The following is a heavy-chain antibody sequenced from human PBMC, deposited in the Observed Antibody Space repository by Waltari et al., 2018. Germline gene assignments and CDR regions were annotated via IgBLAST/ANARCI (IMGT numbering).Heavy chain of an antibody. V-gene: IGHV3-21*01. CDR2: ISSSSSYI. CDR3: AREIWPSRGAFDI. Sequence: EVQLVESGGGLVKPGGSLRLSCAASGFTFSSYSMNWFRPAPGTGLEWVSSISSSSSYIYYADSVKGRFTISRDNAKNSLYLQMNSLRAEDTAVYYCAREIWPSRGAFDIWGQGTMVTVSS. J-gene: IGHJ3*02. CDR1: GFTFSSYS.